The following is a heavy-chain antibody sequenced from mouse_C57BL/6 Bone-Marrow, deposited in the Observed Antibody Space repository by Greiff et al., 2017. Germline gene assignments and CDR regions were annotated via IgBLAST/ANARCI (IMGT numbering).Heavy chain of an antibody. D-gene: IGHD4-1*01. CDR1: GYTFTDYY. V-gene: IGHV1-26*01. J-gene: IGHJ3*01. CDR3: ARPNWAWFAY. CDR2: INPNNGGT. Sequence: VQLQQSGPELVKPGASVKISCKASGYTFTDYYMNWVKQSLGKSLEWIGDINPNNGGTSYNQKFKGKATLTVDKSSSTAYMELRSLTSEDSAVYYCARPNWAWFAYWGQGTLVTVSA.